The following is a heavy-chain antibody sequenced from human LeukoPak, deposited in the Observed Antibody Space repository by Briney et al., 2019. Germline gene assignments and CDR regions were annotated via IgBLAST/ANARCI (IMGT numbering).Heavy chain of an antibody. J-gene: IGHJ6*03. Sequence: GGSLRLSCAASGFTFSSYGMSWVRQAPGKGLEWVSAISGSGGSTYYADSVKGRFTISRDNSKNTLYLQMNSLRAEDTAVYYCAKYMSFYYYYYMDVWGKGTTVTISS. V-gene: IGHV3-23*01. CDR3: AKYMSFYYYYYMDV. CDR1: GFTFSSYG. CDR2: ISGSGGST. D-gene: IGHD1-26*01.